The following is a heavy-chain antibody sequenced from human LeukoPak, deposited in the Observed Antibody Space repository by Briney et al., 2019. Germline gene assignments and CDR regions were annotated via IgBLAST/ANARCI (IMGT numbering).Heavy chain of an antibody. D-gene: IGHD2-8*01. Sequence: QTGGSLRLSCEVSGFTFSIYSMNWVRQAPGKGLEWVSYISSSSSTIYYADSVKGRFTISRDNTENSLLLQMNSLRAEDTAVYYCATDNGRYFDWLGQGTLVTVSS. CDR3: ATDNGRYFDW. CDR2: ISSSSSTI. J-gene: IGHJ4*02. V-gene: IGHV3-48*04. CDR1: GFTFSIYS.